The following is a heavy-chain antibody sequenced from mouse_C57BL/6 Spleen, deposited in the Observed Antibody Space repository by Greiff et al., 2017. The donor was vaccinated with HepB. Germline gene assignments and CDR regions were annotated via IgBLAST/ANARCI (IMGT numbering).Heavy chain of an antibody. V-gene: IGHV1-69*01. CDR1: GYTFNSYW. CDR3: ALMDY. J-gene: IGHJ4*01. Sequence: QVQLQQPGAELVMPGASVKLSCKASGYTFNSYWMHWVKQRPGQGLEWIGEIDPSDSYINYTQKFKGKSTMTVDKSSSTAYMQLSSLTSEDTAVYYCALMDYWGQGTSVTVSS. CDR2: IDPSDSYI.